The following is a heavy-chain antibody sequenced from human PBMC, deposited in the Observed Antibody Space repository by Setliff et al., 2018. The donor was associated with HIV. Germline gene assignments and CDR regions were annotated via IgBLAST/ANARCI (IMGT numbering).Heavy chain of an antibody. D-gene: IGHD3-3*01. J-gene: IGHJ5*02. V-gene: IGHV3-9*01. Sequence: GGSLRLSCAASGFNFDGFAMNWVRQAPGKGLEWVSRIGWDGGHIDYANSVQGRFTISRDNAKNSLYLQMSSLRPEDTAIYYCARDGINYDFWSGQNASNWFDPWGQGTLVTVSS. CDR3: ARDGINYDFWSGQNASNWFDP. CDR2: IGWDGGHI. CDR1: GFNFDGFA.